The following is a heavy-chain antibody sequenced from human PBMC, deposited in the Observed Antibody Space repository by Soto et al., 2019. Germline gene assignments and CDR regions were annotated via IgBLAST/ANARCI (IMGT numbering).Heavy chain of an antibody. J-gene: IGHJ4*02. Sequence: GGSLRLSCAASGFTFSSYSMNWVRQAPGKGLEWVAVTSYDGSNKYYADSVKGRFTISRDNSKNTLYLQMNSLRAEDTAVYYCARDYLLEWYYYDSSGYYGALDYWGQGTLVTVSS. CDR2: TSYDGSNK. CDR3: ARDYLLEWYYYDSSGYYGALDY. D-gene: IGHD3-22*01. V-gene: IGHV3-30*03. CDR1: GFTFSSYS.